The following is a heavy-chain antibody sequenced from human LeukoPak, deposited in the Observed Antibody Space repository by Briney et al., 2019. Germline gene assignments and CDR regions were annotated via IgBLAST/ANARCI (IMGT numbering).Heavy chain of an antibody. CDR2: IIPIFGTA. D-gene: IGHD1-26*01. CDR3: ARTPPPTIVGAHYFDY. Sequence: SVKVSRKASGGTFSSYAISWVRQAPGQGLEWMGGIIPIFGTANYAQKFQGRVTMTTDTSASTVYLELRSLRSDDTAVYYCARTPPPTIVGAHYFDYWGQGTLVTVSS. CDR1: GGTFSSYA. V-gene: IGHV1-69*05. J-gene: IGHJ4*02.